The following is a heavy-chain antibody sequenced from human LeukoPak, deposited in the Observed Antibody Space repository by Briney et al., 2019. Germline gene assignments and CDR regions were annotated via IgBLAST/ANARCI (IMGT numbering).Heavy chain of an antibody. V-gene: IGHV1-3*01. D-gene: IGHD1-14*01. CDR1: GYTFTSYA. CDR3: ARDWLRTRAFAY. CDR2: INAGNGNT. Sequence: ASVKVSCKASGYTFTSYAMHWVRQAPGQRLEWMGWINAGNGNTKYSQKFQGRVTITRDTSASTAYMELSSLRSEDTAVYYCARDWLRTRAFAYWGQGTLVTVSS. J-gene: IGHJ4*02.